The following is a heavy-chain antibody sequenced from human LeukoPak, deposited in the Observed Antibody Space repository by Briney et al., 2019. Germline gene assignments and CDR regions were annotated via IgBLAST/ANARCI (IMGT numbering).Heavy chain of an antibody. Sequence: PPETLSLTCTVSGGSISSSSYYWGWIRQPPGKGLEWIGSIYYSGSTYYNPSLKSRVTISVDTSKNQFSLKLSSVTAADTAVYYCAREYGAYQLLDWGQGTLVTVSS. J-gene: IGHJ4*02. D-gene: IGHD2-2*01. CDR2: IYYSGST. CDR3: AREYGAYQLLD. CDR1: GGSISSSSYY. V-gene: IGHV4-39*07.